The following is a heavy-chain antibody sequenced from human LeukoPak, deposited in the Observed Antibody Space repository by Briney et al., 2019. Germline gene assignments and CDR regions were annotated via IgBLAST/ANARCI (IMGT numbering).Heavy chain of an antibody. D-gene: IGHD2-15*01. CDR1: GGSISSYY. J-gene: IGHJ3*02. CDR3: AGGVVVAASDAFDI. CDR2: IYYSGST. V-gene: IGHV4-59*08. Sequence: PSETLSLTCTVSGGSISSYYWSWIRQPPGKGLEWIGYIYYSGSTNYNPSLKSRVTISVDTSKNQFSLKLSSVTAADTAVYYCAGGVVVAASDAFDIWGQGTMVTVSS.